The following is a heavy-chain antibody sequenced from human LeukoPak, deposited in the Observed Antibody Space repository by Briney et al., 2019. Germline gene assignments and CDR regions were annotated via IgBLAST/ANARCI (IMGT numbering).Heavy chain of an antibody. CDR2: INAGNGNT. V-gene: IGHV1-3*03. CDR1: GYTFTSYA. CDR3: ARGSYYDFWSGYYTAFDY. Sequence: ASVKVSCKASGYTFTSYATHWVRQAPGQRLEWMGWINAGNGNTKYSQEFQGRVTITRDTSASTAYMELSSLRSEDMAVYYCARGSYYDFWSGYYTAFDYWGQGTLVTVSS. J-gene: IGHJ4*02. D-gene: IGHD3-3*01.